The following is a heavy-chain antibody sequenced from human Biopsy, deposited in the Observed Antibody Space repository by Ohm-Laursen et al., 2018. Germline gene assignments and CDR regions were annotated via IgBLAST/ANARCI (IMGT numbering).Heavy chain of an antibody. V-gene: IGHV1-2*02. CDR3: AKGQDLRGGAEYFQH. Sequence: SVKVSCKTSGYSFSTYDVNWVRQVPGQGLEWMGWINPHSGTTKFAQDFQGRVTMTRDTSITTAYMELRRLRSDDTAVYYCAKGQDLRGGAEYFQHWGQGALVTVSS. CDR2: INPHSGTT. J-gene: IGHJ1*01. CDR1: GYSFSTYD. D-gene: IGHD2-15*01.